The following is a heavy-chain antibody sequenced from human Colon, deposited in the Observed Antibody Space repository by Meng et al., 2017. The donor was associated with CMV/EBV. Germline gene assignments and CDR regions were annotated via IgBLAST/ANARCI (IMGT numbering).Heavy chain of an antibody. D-gene: IGHD3-3*01. CDR1: GFTFTGYL. CDR2: INPYSGDT. J-gene: IGHJ4*02. V-gene: IGHV1-2*02. CDR3: GTFGGDFDY. Sequence: QVRLIPSGTEMREPGASVKFSCTASGFTFTGYLIHWVRQAPGQGLEWMGWINPYSGDTIYAQKFEVGVTMTRDASITTAYLELSSLKSDDTAVYYCGTFGGDFDYWGQGTLVTVSS.